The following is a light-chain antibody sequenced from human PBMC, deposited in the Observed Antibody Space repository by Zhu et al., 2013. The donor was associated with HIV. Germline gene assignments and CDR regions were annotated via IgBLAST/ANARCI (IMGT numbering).Light chain of an antibody. Sequence: EIVLTQSPATLSLSPGDRATLSCRASQSISKYLAWYQQRPGQAPRLLIYDASNRATGIPARFSGSGSGTDFTLSINTVEPDDSAVYYCQQYGWPPDTFGQGTRLDIK. CDR3: QQYGWPPDT. CDR2: DAS. CDR1: QSISKY. J-gene: IGKJ5*01. V-gene: IGKV3-11*01.